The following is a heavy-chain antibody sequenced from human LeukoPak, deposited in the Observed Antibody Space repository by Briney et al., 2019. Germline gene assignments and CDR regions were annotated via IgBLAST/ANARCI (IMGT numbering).Heavy chain of an antibody. V-gene: IGHV4-59*01. CDR1: GGSISSYY. D-gene: IGHD3-22*01. Sequence: SETLSLTCTVSGGSISSYYWSWIRQPPGKGLEWIGYFYYSGSTNYNPSLKSRVTISVDTSKNQFSLKLSSVTAADTAVYYCARVGGYLYYYYMDVWGKGTTVTVSS. J-gene: IGHJ6*03. CDR2: FYYSGST. CDR3: ARVGGYLYYYYMDV.